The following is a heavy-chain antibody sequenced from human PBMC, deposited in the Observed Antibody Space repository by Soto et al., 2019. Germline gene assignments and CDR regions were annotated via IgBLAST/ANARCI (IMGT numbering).Heavy chain of an antibody. Sequence: GASVKVSCKASGYTFANFAMHWVRQAPGQRLEWMGWINAGNGNTKYSQKFQGRVTFTRDTSANTAYMELSSLISEDTVVYYCARPKDYDDCLDLWGQGTLVTVSS. V-gene: IGHV1-3*01. CDR2: INAGNGNT. CDR3: ARPKDYDDCLDL. D-gene: IGHD3-22*01. J-gene: IGHJ4*02. CDR1: GYTFANFA.